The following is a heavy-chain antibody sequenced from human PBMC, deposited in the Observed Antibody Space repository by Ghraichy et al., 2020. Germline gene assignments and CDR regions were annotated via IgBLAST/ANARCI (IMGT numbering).Heavy chain of an antibody. CDR2: IYYSGST. D-gene: IGHD1-14*01. V-gene: IGHV4-39*01. J-gene: IGHJ6*02. Sequence: SQTLSLTCSVSGGSISSSRYYWGWIRPPPGKGLEWIGSIYYSGSTYYNPSLKSRVTISVDTSKNQFSLKMRSVTAADTAVYYCARFSRTTEDLDVWGQGTTVIVS. CDR1: GGSISSSRYY. CDR3: ARFSRTTEDLDV.